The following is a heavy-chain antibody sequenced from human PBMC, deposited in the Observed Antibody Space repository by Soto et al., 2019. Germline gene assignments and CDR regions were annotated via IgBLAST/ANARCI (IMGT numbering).Heavy chain of an antibody. V-gene: IGHV4-4*07. CDR3: AREYSSSPGGIYFDY. CDR2: IYTSGST. CDR1: GGSISSYY. Sequence: SETLSLTCTVSGGSISSYYWSWIRQPVGKGLEWIGRIYTSGSTNYNPSLRSRVTMSVDTSKNQFSLKLSSVTAADTAVYYCAREYSSSPGGIYFDYWGQGTLVTVSS. D-gene: IGHD6-6*01. J-gene: IGHJ4*02.